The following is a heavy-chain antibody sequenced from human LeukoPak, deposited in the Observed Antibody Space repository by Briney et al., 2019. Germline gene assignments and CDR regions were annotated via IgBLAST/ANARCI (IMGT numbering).Heavy chain of an antibody. CDR1: GFTFSSYA. CDR3: ARDSYYGSGSYFVNWFDP. V-gene: IGHV3-30-3*01. J-gene: IGHJ5*02. D-gene: IGHD3-10*01. Sequence: GGSLRLSCAASGFTFSSYAMHWVRQAPGKGLEWVAVISYDGSNKYYADSVKGRFTISRDNSKNTLYLQMNSLRAEDTAVYYCARDSYYGSGSYFVNWFDPWGQGTLVTVSS. CDR2: ISYDGSNK.